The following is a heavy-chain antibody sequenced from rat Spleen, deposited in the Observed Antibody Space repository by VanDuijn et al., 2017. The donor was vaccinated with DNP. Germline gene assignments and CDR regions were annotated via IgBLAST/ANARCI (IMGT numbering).Heavy chain of an antibody. D-gene: IGHD1-10*01. V-gene: IGHV5-31*01. CDR1: GFTFSYYW. CDR2: IIGGGDST. CDR3: ARIYNNYFDY. J-gene: IGHJ2*01. Sequence: EVQLVESGGDLVQPGRSLKLSCVASGFTFSYYWMMWIRRVPGKGLEWVASIIGGGDSTYYLDSVKGRFTISRDNAKSTLYLQMDSLRSEDTATYYCARIYNNYFDYWGQGVMVTVSS.